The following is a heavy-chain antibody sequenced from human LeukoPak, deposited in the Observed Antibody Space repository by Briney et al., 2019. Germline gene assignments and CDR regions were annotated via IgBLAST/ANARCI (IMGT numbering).Heavy chain of an antibody. CDR2: IYPGDSDT. D-gene: IGHD3-3*01. Sequence: GESLKISCKGSGYSFTSYWIGWVRQMPGKGLEWMGIIYPGDSDTRYSPSFRGQVTISADKSISTAYLQWSSLKASDTAMYYCATNFWSGYSEYYYYGMDVWGQGTTVTVSS. CDR1: GYSFTSYW. V-gene: IGHV5-51*01. CDR3: ATNFWSGYSEYYYYGMDV. J-gene: IGHJ6*02.